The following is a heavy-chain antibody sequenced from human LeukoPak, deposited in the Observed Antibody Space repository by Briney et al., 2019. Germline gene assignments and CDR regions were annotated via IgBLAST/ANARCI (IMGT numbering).Heavy chain of an antibody. J-gene: IGHJ5*02. CDR3: ARDRKRYIAVAGRGFDP. D-gene: IGHD6-19*01. Sequence: ASVTVSCKASGYTFTSYYMHWVRQAPGQGLEWMGIINPSGGSTSYAQKFQGRVTMTRDMSTSTVYMELSSLRSEDTAVYYCARDRKRYIAVAGRGFDPWGQGTLVTVSS. V-gene: IGHV1-46*01. CDR2: INPSGGST. CDR1: GYTFTSYY.